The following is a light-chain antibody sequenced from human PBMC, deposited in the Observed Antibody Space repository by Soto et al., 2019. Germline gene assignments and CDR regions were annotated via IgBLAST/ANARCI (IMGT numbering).Light chain of an antibody. V-gene: IGKV3-20*01. Sequence: EIVLTQSPVTLSLSPGERATLSCRASQSVSSSNLAWYQQKTGQAPRLLIYGTSSRATGIPDRFSGSGSGTDCTLAISRLEPEDFAVYYYQQYGTSPPYTFGQGTKLEIK. CDR2: GTS. J-gene: IGKJ2*01. CDR1: QSVSSSN. CDR3: QQYGTSPPYT.